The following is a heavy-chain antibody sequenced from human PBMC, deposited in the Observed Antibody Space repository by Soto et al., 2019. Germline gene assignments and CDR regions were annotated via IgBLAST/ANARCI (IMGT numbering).Heavy chain of an antibody. CDR1: GFNFTDYN. Sequence: GRSLTLSCARSGFNFTDYNMNWVRQAPGKGLEWVSSISSTGRYIYYGDSVRGRITVSRDNGKNSLFLQMNNLGAEDTAVYYCAREKCSSNNCYLVGYYGLDVWGQGTTVTVSS. CDR2: ISSTGRYI. J-gene: IGHJ6*02. D-gene: IGHD2-2*01. CDR3: AREKCSSNNCYLVGYYGLDV. V-gene: IGHV3-21*01.